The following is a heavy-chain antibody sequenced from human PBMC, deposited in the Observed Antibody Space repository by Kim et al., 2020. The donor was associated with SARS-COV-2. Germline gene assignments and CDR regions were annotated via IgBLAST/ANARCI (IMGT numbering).Heavy chain of an antibody. Sequence: SETLSLTCTVSGGSISSYYWSWIRQPPGKGLEWIGYIYYSGSTNYNPSLKSRFTISVDTSKNQFSLKLSSVTAADTAVYYCARYGLAVAGRLYSYYGMDVWGQGTTVTVSS. D-gene: IGHD6-19*01. J-gene: IGHJ6*02. CDR3: ARYGLAVAGRLYSYYGMDV. V-gene: IGHV4-59*01. CDR1: GGSISSYY. CDR2: IYYSGST.